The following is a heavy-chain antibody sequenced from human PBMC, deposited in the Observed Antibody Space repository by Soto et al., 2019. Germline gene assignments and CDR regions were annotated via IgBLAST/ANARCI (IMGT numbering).Heavy chain of an antibody. Sequence: SETLSLTCAVYGGSLSGYYWSWIRQPPGKGLEWIGEINHSGSTNYNPSLKSRVTISVDTSKNQFSLKLSSVTAADTAVYYCARTYIDVAAAGTGWFDPWGQGTLVTVSS. CDR2: INHSGST. J-gene: IGHJ5*02. D-gene: IGHD6-13*01. CDR3: ARTYIDVAAAGTGWFDP. V-gene: IGHV4-34*01. CDR1: GGSLSGYY.